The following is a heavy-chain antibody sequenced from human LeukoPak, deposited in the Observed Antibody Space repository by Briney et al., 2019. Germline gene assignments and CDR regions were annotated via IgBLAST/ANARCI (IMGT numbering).Heavy chain of an antibody. J-gene: IGHJ4*02. V-gene: IGHV4-34*01. CDR1: GGSFSGYY. Sequence: SETLSLTCAVYGGSFSGYYWSWIRQPPGKGLGWIGEINHSGSTNYNPSLKSRVTISVDTSKNQFSLKLSSVTAADTAVYYCARGRLGDSSTGFDYWGQGTLVTVSS. CDR2: INHSGST. D-gene: IGHD2-21*02. CDR3: ARGRLGDSSTGFDY.